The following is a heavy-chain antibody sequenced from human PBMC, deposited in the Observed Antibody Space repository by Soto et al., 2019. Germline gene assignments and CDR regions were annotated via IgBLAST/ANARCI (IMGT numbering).Heavy chain of an antibody. CDR1: GGTFSSYA. Sequence: QVQLVQSGAEVKKPGSSVKVSCKASGGTFSSYAISWVRQAPGQGLEWMGGIIPIFGTANYAQKFQGRVAITADESTSTAYMELSSLRSEDTAVYYCARDTGETTQGTNWFDPWGQGTLVTVSS. CDR2: IIPIFGTA. D-gene: IGHD7-27*01. J-gene: IGHJ5*02. CDR3: ARDTGETTQGTNWFDP. V-gene: IGHV1-69*01.